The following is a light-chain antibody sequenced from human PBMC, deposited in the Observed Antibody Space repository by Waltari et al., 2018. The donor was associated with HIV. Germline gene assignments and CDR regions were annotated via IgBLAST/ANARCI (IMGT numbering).Light chain of an antibody. CDR1: QTISSY. CDR2: GAS. J-gene: IGKJ1*01. V-gene: IGKV1-39*01. Sequence: DIQMTQSPSCLSASVGDRVTITCRARQTISSYLNWYQQKLGKAPKLLIYGASSLQSGVPSRFSGSGSGTAFTLTISSLQPEDFATYYCQQSFSTPWTFGQGTKVEIK. CDR3: QQSFSTPWT.